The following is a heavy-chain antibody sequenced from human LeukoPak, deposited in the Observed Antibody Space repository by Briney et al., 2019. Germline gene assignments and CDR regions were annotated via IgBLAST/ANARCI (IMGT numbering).Heavy chain of an antibody. D-gene: IGHD6-13*01. Sequence: GGSLRLSCAASRFTFSSYAMHWVRQAPGKGLEWVAVISFDGSNNYYADSVKGRFTISRDNSKNTLYLQMNSLRAEDTAVYYCAQLYSSRFDPWGQGTLVTVSS. CDR1: RFTFSSYA. CDR2: ISFDGSNN. J-gene: IGHJ5*02. V-gene: IGHV3-30-3*01. CDR3: AQLYSSRFDP.